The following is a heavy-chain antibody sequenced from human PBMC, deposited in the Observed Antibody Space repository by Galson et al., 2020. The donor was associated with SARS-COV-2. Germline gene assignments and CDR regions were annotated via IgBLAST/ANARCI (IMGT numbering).Heavy chain of an antibody. J-gene: IGHJ4*02. Sequence: SETLSLMCNVSGGSISRNDYYWGWIRQPPGRGLEWIANIYYTGSTYYNPSLTSRATISQDMSKNQFFLKMTSVTAADTAVYYCARLGWEFFGFWGQGLQVTVSS. CDR3: ARLGWEFFGF. CDR2: IYYTGST. V-gene: IGHV4-39*01. CDR1: GGSISRNDYY. D-gene: IGHD3-10*01.